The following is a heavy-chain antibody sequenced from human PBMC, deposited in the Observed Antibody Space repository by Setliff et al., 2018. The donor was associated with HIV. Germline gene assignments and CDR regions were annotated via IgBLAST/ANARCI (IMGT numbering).Heavy chain of an antibody. CDR2: IYYTGST. J-gene: IGHJ6*01. V-gene: IGHV4-59*12. D-gene: IGHD3-10*01. Sequence: PSETLSLTCTVSGGSISTYFWSWVRQTPGKGLEWIGYIYYTGSTSYNPSFRSRVTISVDTSKNQFSLTLTSVTATDTAVYYCARDNSYYYGSGSHYWYGMDVWGQGTTVTVSS. CDR3: ARDNSYYYGSGSHYWYGMDV. CDR1: GGSISTYF.